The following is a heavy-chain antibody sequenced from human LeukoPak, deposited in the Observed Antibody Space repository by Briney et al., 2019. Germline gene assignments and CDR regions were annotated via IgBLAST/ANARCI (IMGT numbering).Heavy chain of an antibody. D-gene: IGHD4-11*01. V-gene: IGHV4-59*01. J-gene: IGHJ4*02. CDR2: IYYSGST. CDR3: ARTTVTFDY. CDR1: GGSISSYY. Sequence: SETLSLTCTVSGGSISSYYWSWIRQPPGKGLEWIGYIYYSGSTNYNPSLKSRDTISVDTSKNQFSLKLSSVTAADTAVYYCARTTVTFDYWGQGTLVTVSS.